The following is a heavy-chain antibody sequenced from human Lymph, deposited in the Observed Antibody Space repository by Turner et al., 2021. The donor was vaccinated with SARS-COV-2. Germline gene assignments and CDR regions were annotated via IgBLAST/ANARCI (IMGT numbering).Heavy chain of an antibody. Sequence: EVPMLESGGGLVQPGGSLRLSCAASGFTFSSYGMSWVRRAPGKGLVWGSAISGSSGSTYYADSVKGRFTISRDNSKNTLDLQMNSLRAEDTAVYYCAKGVAGGWLQPNSFDYWGQGTLVTVSS. CDR2: ISGSSGST. CDR1: GFTFSSYG. CDR3: AKGVAGGWLQPNSFDY. J-gene: IGHJ4*02. D-gene: IGHD5-12*01. V-gene: IGHV3-23*01.